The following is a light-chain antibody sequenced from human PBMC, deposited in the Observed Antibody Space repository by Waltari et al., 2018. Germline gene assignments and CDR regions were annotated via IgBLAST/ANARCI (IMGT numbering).Light chain of an antibody. V-gene: IGLV3-21*02. Sequence: SYVLTQPPSVSVAPGQTARITCGGNNIGGKSGHWYKQKPGQAPVLVVYDDNDRPSGIPERFSGSNSGNTATLTISRVEAGDEADYHCQVWDSNSDLYVFGTGTKVTVL. CDR3: QVWDSNSDLYV. CDR2: DDN. J-gene: IGLJ1*01. CDR1: NIGGKS.